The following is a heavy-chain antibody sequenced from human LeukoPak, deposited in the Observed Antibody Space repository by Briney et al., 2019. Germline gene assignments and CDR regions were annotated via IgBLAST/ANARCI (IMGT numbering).Heavy chain of an antibody. CDR2: ISYEGGNK. CDR1: GFPFSSYG. V-gene: IGHV3-30*18. CDR3: AKDSSSSNYYYGLDV. J-gene: IGHJ6*02. D-gene: IGHD6-13*01. Sequence: GRSLRLSCAASGFPFSSYGMHWVRQAPGKGLEWVSYISYEGGNKYYADSVKGRFTISRDNSKKTLYLQMNSLRGDDTGMYFCAKDSSSSNYYYGLDVWGQGTTVTVSS.